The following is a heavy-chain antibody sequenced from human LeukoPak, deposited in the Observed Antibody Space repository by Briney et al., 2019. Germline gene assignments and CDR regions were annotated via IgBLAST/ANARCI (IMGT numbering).Heavy chain of an antibody. CDR3: ATYVWARHFDY. CDR2: IFHSGST. V-gene: IGHV4-61*08. Sequence: ESGPTLVNPTQTLTLTCTFSGFSLSTSGVGVGWIRQPPGKGLEWIGYIFHSGSTNYNPSLKSRVTISIDASKNQFSLKLSSVTAADTAVYYCATYVWARHFDYWGQGTLVTVSS. CDR1: GFSLSTSGVG. D-gene: IGHD3-16*01. J-gene: IGHJ4*02.